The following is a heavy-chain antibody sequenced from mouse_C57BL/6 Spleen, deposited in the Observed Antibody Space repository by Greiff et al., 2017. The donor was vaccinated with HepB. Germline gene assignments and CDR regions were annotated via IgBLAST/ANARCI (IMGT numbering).Heavy chain of an antibody. CDR2: IDPSDSYT. J-gene: IGHJ4*01. Sequence: QVQLQQPGAELVKPGASVKLSCKASGYTFTSYWMQWVKQRPGQGLEWIGEIDPSDSYTNYNQKFKGKATLTVDTSSSTAYMQLSSLTSEDSAVYYCAYHARHYYAMDYWGQGTSVTVSS. D-gene: IGHD3-1*01. CDR3: AYHARHYYAMDY. CDR1: GYTFTSYW. V-gene: IGHV1-50*01.